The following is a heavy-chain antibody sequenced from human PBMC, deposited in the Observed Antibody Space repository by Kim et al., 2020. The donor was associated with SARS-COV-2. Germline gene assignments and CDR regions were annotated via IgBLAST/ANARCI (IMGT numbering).Heavy chain of an antibody. CDR2: IVGSSATT. V-gene: IGHV3-23*01. J-gene: IGHJ4*02. CDR1: GFTFRNYA. D-gene: IGHD3-22*01. Sequence: GGSLRLSCVASGFTFRNYAMTWVRQAPGRGLEWVSSIVGSSATTIYAGSVKGRFTISRDDSKNTLYLQMNSLSAEDTAVYYCARGTMTYDYWGQGSLVTVSS. CDR3: ARGTMTYDY.